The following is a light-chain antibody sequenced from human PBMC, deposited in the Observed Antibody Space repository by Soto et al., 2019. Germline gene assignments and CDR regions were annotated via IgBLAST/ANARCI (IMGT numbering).Light chain of an antibody. CDR3: QHYGSSPRT. Sequence: EIVLTQSPGTLSLSPGERATLSCRASQSVSSSYLAWYQQKPGQAPRLLIYGASSRATGIPDRFSGSGSGTDFTLTISRLEPEDFAVYYCQHYGSSPRTFGQWTRLEIK. CDR1: QSVSSSY. J-gene: IGKJ5*01. CDR2: GAS. V-gene: IGKV3-20*01.